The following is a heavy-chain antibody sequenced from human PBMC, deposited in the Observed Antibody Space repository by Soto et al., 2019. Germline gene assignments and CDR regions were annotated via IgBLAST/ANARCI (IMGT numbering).Heavy chain of an antibody. CDR2: IWYDGSNK. V-gene: IGHV3-33*01. CDR1: GFTFSSYG. CDR3: AREGGAGDFWSGYYPPPSDYGMDV. J-gene: IGHJ6*02. Sequence: GGSLRLSCAASGFTFSSYGMHWVRQAPCKGLEWVAVIWYDGSNKYYADSVKGRFTISRDNSKNTLYLQMNSLRAEDTAVYYCAREGGAGDFWSGYYPPPSDYGMDVWGQGTTVTVSS. D-gene: IGHD3-3*01.